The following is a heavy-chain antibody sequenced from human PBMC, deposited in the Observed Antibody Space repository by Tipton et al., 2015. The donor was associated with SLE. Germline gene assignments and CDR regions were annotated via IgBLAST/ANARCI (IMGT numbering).Heavy chain of an antibody. CDR3: ATIWGSGAFDI. CDR1: GGSISSGSYY. D-gene: IGHD7-27*01. Sequence: TLSLTCTVSGGSISSGSYYWGWIRQPPGKGLEWIGSIYYSGSTYYNPSLKSRVTISVDTSKNQFSLKLSSVTAADTAVYYCATIWGSGAFDIWGQGTMVTVSS. CDR2: IYYSGST. V-gene: IGHV4-39*07. J-gene: IGHJ3*02.